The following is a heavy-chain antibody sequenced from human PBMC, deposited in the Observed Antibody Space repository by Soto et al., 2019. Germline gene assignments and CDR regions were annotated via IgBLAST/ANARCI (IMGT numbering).Heavy chain of an antibody. Sequence: SETLSLTCTVSGGSISSYYWSWIRQPPGKGLEWIGFIYNTGSSDYNPSLRSRVTISVDTSKNQFSLNLKSVTAADTAVYYCAVQLTTSWNSWFDPWGQGTLVTVPS. D-gene: IGHD2-2*01. CDR1: GGSISSYY. CDR2: IYNTGSS. V-gene: IGHV4-59*12. J-gene: IGHJ5*02. CDR3: AVQLTTSWNSWFDP.